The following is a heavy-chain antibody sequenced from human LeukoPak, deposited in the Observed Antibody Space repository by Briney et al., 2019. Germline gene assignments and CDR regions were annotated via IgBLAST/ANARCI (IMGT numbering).Heavy chain of an antibody. CDR2: IRSKANSYAT. CDR1: GFTFSGSA. J-gene: IGHJ4*02. CDR3: TRLSEAAADY. V-gene: IGHV3-73*01. Sequence: GGSLRLSCAASGFTFSGSAMPWVRQASGKGLEWVGRIRSKANSYATAYAASVKGRFTISRDDSKNTAYLQMNSLKTEDTAVYYCTRLSEAAADYWGQGTLVTVSS. D-gene: IGHD6-13*01.